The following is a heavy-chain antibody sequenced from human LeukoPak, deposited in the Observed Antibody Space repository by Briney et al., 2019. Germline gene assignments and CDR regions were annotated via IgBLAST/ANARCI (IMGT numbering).Heavy chain of an antibody. J-gene: IGHJ4*02. D-gene: IGHD6-19*01. CDR2: ISYDGINK. Sequence: GGSLRLSCAASGLTFSSCGMHWVRQAPGKGLEWVAVISYDGINKYYADSVKGRFSISRDNSRNTLYLQMNSLRAEDTAVYYCAKVWAVAALADFYFDCWGQGTLVTVSS. CDR3: AKVWAVAALADFYFDC. V-gene: IGHV3-30*18. CDR1: GLTFSSCG.